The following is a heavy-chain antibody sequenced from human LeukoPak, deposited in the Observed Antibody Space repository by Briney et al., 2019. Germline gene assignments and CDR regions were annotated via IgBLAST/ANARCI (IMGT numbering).Heavy chain of an antibody. CDR1: GGSISSGGYY. V-gene: IGHV4-31*03. CDR2: IYYSGST. J-gene: IGHJ6*03. CDR3: ARDSIEVATTLETYYYMDV. D-gene: IGHD5-12*01. Sequence: PSETLSLTCTVSGGSISSGGYYWSWLRQHPGKGLEWIGYIYYSGSTYYNPSLKSRVTISVDTSKNQFSLKLSSVTAADTAVYYCARDSIEVATTLETYYYMDVWGKGTTVTVSS.